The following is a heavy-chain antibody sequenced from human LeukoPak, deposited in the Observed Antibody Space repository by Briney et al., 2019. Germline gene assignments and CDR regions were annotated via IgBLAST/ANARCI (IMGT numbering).Heavy chain of an antibody. D-gene: IGHD4-17*01. CDR3: ARDEKGDYDY. V-gene: IGHV3-48*03. J-gene: IGHJ4*02. Sequence: PGGSLRLSSAASGFTFSSYEMNWVRQAPGKGLEWVSYISSSGSTIYYADSVKGRFTISRDNAKNSLYLQMNSLRAEDTAVYYCARDEKGDYDYWGQGTLVTVSS. CDR2: ISSSGSTI. CDR1: GFTFSSYE.